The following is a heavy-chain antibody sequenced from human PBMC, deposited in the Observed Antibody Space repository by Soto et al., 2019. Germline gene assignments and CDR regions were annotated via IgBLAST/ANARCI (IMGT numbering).Heavy chain of an antibody. CDR1: GYTVTRYY. Sequence: GASVKVSCKASGYTVTRYYMHWVRQAPGQGLEWMGWINPNSGGTNYAQKFQGRVTMTRDTSISTAYMELSRLRSDDTAVYYCARGGSIEARGNCFDDWGQGTPVTVS. D-gene: IGHD6-6*01. CDR3: ARGGSIEARGNCFDD. CDR2: INPNSGGT. J-gene: IGHJ5*02. V-gene: IGHV1-2*02.